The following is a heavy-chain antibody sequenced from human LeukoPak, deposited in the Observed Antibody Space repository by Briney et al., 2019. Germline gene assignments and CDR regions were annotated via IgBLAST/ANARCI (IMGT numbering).Heavy chain of an antibody. CDR3: ARRYSSSSYNWFDP. CDR2: INHSGST. CDR1: GGSFSGYY. D-gene: IGHD6-13*01. Sequence: SETLSLTCAVYGGSFSGYYWSWIRQPPGKGLEWIGEINHSGSTSYNPSLKSRVTISVDTSKNQFSLKLSSVTAADTAVYYCARRYSSSSYNWFDPWGQGTLVTVSS. V-gene: IGHV4-34*01. J-gene: IGHJ5*02.